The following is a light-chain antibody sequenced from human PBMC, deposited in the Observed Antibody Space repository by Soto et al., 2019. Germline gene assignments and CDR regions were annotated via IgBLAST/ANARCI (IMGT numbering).Light chain of an antibody. CDR2: GAS. V-gene: IGKV3-20*01. J-gene: IGKJ1*01. CDR1: QSVGRN. CDR3: QQCGGSPA. Sequence: IVLTHSPATLSVSSGQRVTQSSRARQSVGRNLAWYQQKPGQAPRLLIYGASSRTTGIPDRFSGSGSGTDFTLTISRLEPEDFAMYYCQQCGGSPAFGQGTKVDIK.